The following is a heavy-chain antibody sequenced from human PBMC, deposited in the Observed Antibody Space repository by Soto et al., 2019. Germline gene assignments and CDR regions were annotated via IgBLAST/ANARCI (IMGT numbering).Heavy chain of an antibody. D-gene: IGHD3-22*01. Sequence: SETLSLTCTVSGGSISSSSYYWGWIRQPPGEGLEWIGSIYYSGSTYYNPSLKSRVTISVDTSKNQFSLKLSSVTAADTAVYYCARSPRGYYDGSGLWGQGTLVTVSS. J-gene: IGHJ4*02. CDR3: ARSPRGYYDGSGL. CDR1: GGSISSSSYY. CDR2: IYYSGST. V-gene: IGHV4-39*01.